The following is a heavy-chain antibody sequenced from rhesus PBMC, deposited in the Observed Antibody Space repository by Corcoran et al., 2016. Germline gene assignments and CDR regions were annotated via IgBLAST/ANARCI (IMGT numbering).Heavy chain of an antibody. CDR3: TRDHYDDDYGYYYTVY. V-gene: IGHV3-16*02. J-gene: IGHJ4*01. D-gene: IGHD3-9*01. Sequence: EVHLVESGGGLVQPGGSLRLSCAASGFTFSNYWMSWVRQAPGKGLDWVGRIKNKVDGGTAAYAESVKGRFTISRDDSKNTLYLQMNSLKTEDTAVYYCTRDHYDDDYGYYYTVYWGQGVLVTVSS. CDR2: IKNKVDGGTA. CDR1: GFTFSNYW.